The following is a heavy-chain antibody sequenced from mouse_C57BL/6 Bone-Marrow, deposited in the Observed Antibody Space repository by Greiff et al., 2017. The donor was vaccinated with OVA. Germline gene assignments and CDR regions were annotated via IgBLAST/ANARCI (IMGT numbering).Heavy chain of an antibody. CDR1: GFTFSSSA. Sequence: EVQGVESGGGLVKPGGSLKLSCAASGFTFSSSAMSWVRQTPEKGLEWVATISDGGSYTYYPDNVKGRFTISRDNAKNNLYLQMSHLKSEDTAMYYGARDRRWLRPDYWGQGTTLTVSS. D-gene: IGHD2-2*01. CDR3: ARDRRWLRPDY. V-gene: IGHV5-4*01. CDR2: ISDGGSYT. J-gene: IGHJ2*01.